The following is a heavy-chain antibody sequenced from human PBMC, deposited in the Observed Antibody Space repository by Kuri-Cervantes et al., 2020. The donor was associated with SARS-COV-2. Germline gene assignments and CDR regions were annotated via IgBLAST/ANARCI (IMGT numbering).Heavy chain of an antibody. D-gene: IGHD3-10*01. CDR1: GYTFTTYY. CDR2: FNPRGGTT. V-gene: IGHV1-46*01. Sequence: ASVKVSCKASGYTFTTYYIHWVRQAPGQGLEWMGTFNPRGGTTSYAQKFQGRVTMTRDTSTNTFYVELSSLKSEDTAVYFCARTSSGFDYWGQGTLVTVSS. J-gene: IGHJ4*02. CDR3: ARTSSGFDY.